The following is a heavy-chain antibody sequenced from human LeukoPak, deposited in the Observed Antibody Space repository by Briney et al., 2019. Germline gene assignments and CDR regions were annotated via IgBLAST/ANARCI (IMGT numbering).Heavy chain of an antibody. J-gene: IGHJ4*02. CDR1: GDSISSFY. CDR2: IYYSGST. CDR3: AKKYSNYVIGGYAFNDY. V-gene: IGHV4-59*08. Sequence: SETLSLTCTVSGDSISSFYWSCLRQPPGKGLEWIGYIYYSGSTNYNPSLKSRVTISLDTSKNQFSLKLSSVTAADTAVYYCAKKYSNYVIGGYAFNDYWGQGTLVTVSS. D-gene: IGHD4-11*01.